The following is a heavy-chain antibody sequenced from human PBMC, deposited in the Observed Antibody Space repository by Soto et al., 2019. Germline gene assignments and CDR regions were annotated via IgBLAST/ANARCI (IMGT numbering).Heavy chain of an antibody. V-gene: IGHV4-30-4*01. CDR2: IYYSGST. J-gene: IGHJ5*02. CDR1: GGSISSGDYY. D-gene: IGHD2-2*01. CDR3: ARVGRYCSSTSCRNWFDP. Sequence: SETLSLTCTVSGGSISSGDYYWRWIRQPPGKGLEWIGYIYYSGSTYYNPSLKSRVTISVDTSKNQFSLKLSSVTAADTAVYYCARVGRYCSSTSCRNWFDPWGPGTLVTVSS.